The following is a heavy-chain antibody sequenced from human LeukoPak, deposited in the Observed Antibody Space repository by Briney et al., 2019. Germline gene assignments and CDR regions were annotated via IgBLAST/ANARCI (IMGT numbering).Heavy chain of an antibody. V-gene: IGHV4-39*01. D-gene: IGHD3-10*01. Sequence: SETLSLTCTVSGGSISSSSYYWGWIRQPPGKGLEWIGSIYYSGSTYYNPSLKSRVTISVDTSKNQFSLKLSSVTAADTAVYYCARHESLLIWFGETLNWFDPWGQGTLVTVSS. CDR2: IYYSGST. CDR1: GGSISSSSYY. J-gene: IGHJ5*02. CDR3: ARHESLLIWFGETLNWFDP.